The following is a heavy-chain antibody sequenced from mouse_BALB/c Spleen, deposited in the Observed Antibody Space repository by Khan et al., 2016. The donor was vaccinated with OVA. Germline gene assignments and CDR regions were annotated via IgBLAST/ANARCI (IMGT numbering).Heavy chain of an antibody. Sequence: QVQLKQSGAELAKPGASVKMSCKASGYTFTTYWIHWVKQRPGQGLEWIGYIYPSSDYTDYNQKFKDKATLTTDKSSSTASMQLGSLTSEDSAVYYCARMGLFGIFVYWGQGTLVTVSA. CDR2: IYPSSDYT. V-gene: IGHV1-7*01. D-gene: IGHD4-1*01. CDR1: GYTFTTYW. J-gene: IGHJ3*01. CDR3: ARMGLFGIFVY.